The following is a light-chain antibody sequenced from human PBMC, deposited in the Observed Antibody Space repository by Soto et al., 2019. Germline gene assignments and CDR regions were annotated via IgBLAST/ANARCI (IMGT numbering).Light chain of an antibody. Sequence: EIFMTQSPSTLSVSPVEIATLSCRASQSVSSNLAWYQQKPGQAPRLLIYGASTRATGIPDRFSGSGSGTEFTLTISSLQSEDFAVYYCQQYNNWRITFGQGTRLEIK. J-gene: IGKJ5*01. CDR3: QQYNNWRIT. CDR2: GAS. CDR1: QSVSSN. V-gene: IGKV3D-15*01.